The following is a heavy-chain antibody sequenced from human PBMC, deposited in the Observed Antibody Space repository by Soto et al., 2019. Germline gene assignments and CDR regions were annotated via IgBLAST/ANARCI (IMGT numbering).Heavy chain of an antibody. CDR2: IYWDDDK. CDR3: AHRHRISGYSSSWYAFDY. D-gene: IGHD6-13*01. CDR1: GFSLSTSGVG. V-gene: IGHV2-5*02. J-gene: IGHJ4*02. Sequence: SGPTLVNPTQTLTLTCTFSGFSLSTSGVGVGWIRQPPGKALEWLALIYWDDDKRYSPSLKSRLTITKDTSKNQVVLTMTSMDPVDTATYYCAHRHRISGYSSSWYAFDYWGQGTLVTVSS.